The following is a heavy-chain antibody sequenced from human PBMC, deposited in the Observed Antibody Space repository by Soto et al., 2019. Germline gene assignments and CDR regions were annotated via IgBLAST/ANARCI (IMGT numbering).Heavy chain of an antibody. D-gene: IGHD3-22*01. CDR1: GFTFSSFG. Sequence: GGSLRLSCAASGFTFSSFGMHWVRQAPGKGLEYVSAISSNGGSTYYTDSVKGRFTISRDNSKNTLYLQMSSLRAEDTAVYYCVKDLLSSGYNIPFHFDYWGQGTLVTVSS. CDR3: VKDLLSSGYNIPFHFDY. CDR2: ISSNGGST. J-gene: IGHJ4*02. V-gene: IGHV3-64D*06.